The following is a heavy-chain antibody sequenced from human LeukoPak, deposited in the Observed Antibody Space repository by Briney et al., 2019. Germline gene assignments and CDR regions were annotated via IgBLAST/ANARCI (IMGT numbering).Heavy chain of an antibody. J-gene: IGHJ6*02. Sequence: ASVKVSCKASGGTFSSYAISWVRQAPGQGLEWMGGIIPIFGTANYAQKFQGRVTITADESTSTAYMELSSLRFEDTAVYYCARGKYYDFWSGYSNRPYYYYGMDVWGQGTTVTVSS. D-gene: IGHD3-3*01. CDR1: GGTFSSYA. CDR3: ARGKYYDFWSGYSNRPYYYYGMDV. CDR2: IIPIFGTA. V-gene: IGHV1-69*13.